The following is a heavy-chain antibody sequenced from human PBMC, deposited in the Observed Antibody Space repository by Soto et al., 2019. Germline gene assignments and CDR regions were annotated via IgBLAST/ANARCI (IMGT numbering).Heavy chain of an antibody. CDR2: VIPILAMS. Sequence: QVKLVQSGAEVRKPGSSVKVSCTASGGTFSSYTINWVRQAPGQGPECMGRVIPILAMSNYAQKFQGRVTITANQSTRKAYSYPCSLRSEDTALYYCTRNYVRGSTHVDYWSEGTLVTVSS. CDR1: GGTFSSYT. V-gene: IGHV1-69*02. J-gene: IGHJ4*02. D-gene: IGHD3-10*02. CDR3: TRNYVRGSTHVDY.